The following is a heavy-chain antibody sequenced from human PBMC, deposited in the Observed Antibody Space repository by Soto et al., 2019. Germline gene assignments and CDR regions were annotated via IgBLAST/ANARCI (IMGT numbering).Heavy chain of an antibody. V-gene: IGHV1-69*12. CDR3: ARVLYYDLLTGYPAGGMDV. Sequence: QVQLVQSGAEVKKPGSSVKVSCKASGGTFSSYAISWVRQAPGQGLEWMGGIIPIFGTANYAQKFQGRVTITADESTSTAYMELSSLRSEDTAVYYCARVLYYDLLTGYPAGGMDVWGQGTTVTVSS. J-gene: IGHJ6*02. CDR2: IIPIFGTA. D-gene: IGHD3-9*01. CDR1: GGTFSSYA.